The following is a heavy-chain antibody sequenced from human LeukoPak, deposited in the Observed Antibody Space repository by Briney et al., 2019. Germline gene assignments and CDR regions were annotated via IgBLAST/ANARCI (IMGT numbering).Heavy chain of an antibody. V-gene: IGHV4-39*07. D-gene: IGHD3-22*01. J-gene: IGHJ4*02. CDR3: ASPATYYYDSSGYYAFDY. CDR1: GRSISSSSYY. CDR2: IYYSGST. Sequence: PSETLSLTCTLSGRSISSSSYYWGWIRQPPGKGLEWIGSIYYSGSTYYNPSLKIRVTISVDTSKNQFSLKLSSVTAADTAVYYCASPATYYYDSSGYYAFDYWGQGTLVTVSS.